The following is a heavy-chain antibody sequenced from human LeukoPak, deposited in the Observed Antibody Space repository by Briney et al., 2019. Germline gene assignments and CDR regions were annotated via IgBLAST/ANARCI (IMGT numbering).Heavy chain of an antibody. CDR3: ARDFNLDLAY. Sequence: KPGGSLRLXCAASGFTFSSYSMNWVRQAPGKGLEWASSISSSSSYIYYADSVKGRFTISRDNAKNSLYLQMNSLRAEDTAVYYCARDFNLDLAYWGQGTLVTVSS. V-gene: IGHV3-21*01. CDR2: ISSSSSYI. J-gene: IGHJ4*02. CDR1: GFTFSSYS. D-gene: IGHD3-3*01.